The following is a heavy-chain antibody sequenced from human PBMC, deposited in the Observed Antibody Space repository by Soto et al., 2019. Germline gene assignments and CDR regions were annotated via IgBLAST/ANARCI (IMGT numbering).Heavy chain of an antibody. CDR2: IYNSVNT. D-gene: IGHD3-10*01. Sequence: VQLQESGPGLVEPSQTLSLTCTVSGDSISNGYYTWSWIRQPPGKDLEWIGHIYNSVNTYSNPSLKSRVTISADTSKNQFSMELSSVTAADTAVYYCARGPSGDKVDYWGQGTLVTVSS. J-gene: IGHJ4*02. CDR1: GDSISNGYYT. V-gene: IGHV4-30-4*01. CDR3: ARGPSGDKVDY.